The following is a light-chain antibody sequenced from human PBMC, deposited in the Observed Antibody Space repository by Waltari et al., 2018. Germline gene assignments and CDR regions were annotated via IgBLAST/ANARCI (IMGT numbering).Light chain of an antibody. CDR3: QQYHNWPRT. V-gene: IGKV3-15*01. CDR2: GAS. Sequence: TVMTQPPATLPVPPGERATLSCRASQSVSNNLAWYQQKRGQPPRLLIYGASTRATGIPARFSGSGSGTEFTLTISSLQSEDFAVYHCQQYHNWPRTFGQGTKVEIK. J-gene: IGKJ1*01. CDR1: QSVSNN.